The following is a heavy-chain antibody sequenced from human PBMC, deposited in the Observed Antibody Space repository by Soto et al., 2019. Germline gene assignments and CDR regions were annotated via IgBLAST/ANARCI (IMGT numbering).Heavy chain of an antibody. V-gene: IGHV3-30*18. Sequence: QVQLVESGGGVVQPGRSLRLSRATSGFTFSRYGIHWVRQAPGKGLEWVAVTSHDGTNKYYTDSVKGRFIISRDNSKNTLYLEMNSLRAEDTAVYYCAKETVATIRPTRIYYYYGLDVWGQGTTVSVSS. CDR2: TSHDGTNK. D-gene: IGHD5-12*01. J-gene: IGHJ6*02. CDR3: AKETVATIRPTRIYYYYGLDV. CDR1: GFTFSRYG.